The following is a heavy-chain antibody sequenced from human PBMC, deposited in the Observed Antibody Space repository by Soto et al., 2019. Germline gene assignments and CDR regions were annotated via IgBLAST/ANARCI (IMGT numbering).Heavy chain of an antibody. D-gene: IGHD2-15*01. CDR2: IYYSGST. J-gene: IGHJ6*02. Sequence: SETLSLTCTVSGGPISSGDYYWSWIRQPPGKGLEWIGYIYYSGSTYYNPSLKSRVTISVDTSKNQFSLKLSSVTAADTAVYYCARDGGVVVVAGNPYYGMDVWGQGTTVTVSS. V-gene: IGHV4-30-4*01. CDR3: ARDGGVVVVAGNPYYGMDV. CDR1: GGPISSGDYY.